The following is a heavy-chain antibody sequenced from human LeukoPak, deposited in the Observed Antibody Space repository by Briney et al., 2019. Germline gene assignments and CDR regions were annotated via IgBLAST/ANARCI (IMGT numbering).Heavy chain of an antibody. V-gene: IGHV4-61*01. D-gene: IGHD5-18*01. CDR2: VYNSGTT. CDR3: ARGAVVNGLDV. J-gene: IGHJ6*02. CDR1: GGSVSSGSYY. Sequence: SETLSLTCTVSGGSVSSGSYYWSWIRQPPGTRLEWIGYVYNSGTTNYNPSFKSRVTMSVDTPKNQFSLKLSSVTAADTAVYYCARGAVVNGLDVWGHGTTVTVSS.